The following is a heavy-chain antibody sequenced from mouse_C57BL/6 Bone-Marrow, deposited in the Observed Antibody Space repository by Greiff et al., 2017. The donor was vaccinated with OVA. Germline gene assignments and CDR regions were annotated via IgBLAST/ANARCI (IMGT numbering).Heavy chain of an antibody. V-gene: IGHV5-4*01. Sequence: EVMLVESGGGLVKPGGSLKLSCAASGFTFSSYAMSWVRQTPEKRLAWVATISDGGSYTYYPDNVKGRFTISRDNAKNNLYLQMSHLKSEDTAMYYCARDGGIYYGSSSYFDVWGTGTTVTVSS. J-gene: IGHJ1*03. D-gene: IGHD1-1*01. CDR1: GFTFSSYA. CDR3: ARDGGIYYGSSSYFDV. CDR2: ISDGGSYT.